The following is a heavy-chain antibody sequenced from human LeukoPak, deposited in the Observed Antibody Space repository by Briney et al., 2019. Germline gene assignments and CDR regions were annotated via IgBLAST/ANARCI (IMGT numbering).Heavy chain of an antibody. Sequence: GGSLRLSCTVSGSTVSSNSMSWVRQAPGKGLEWVSAISGSGGSTYYADSVKGRFTISRDNSKNTLYLQMNSLRAEDTAVYYCAKDLSRRGYYFDYWGQGTLVTVSS. CDR2: ISGSGGST. J-gene: IGHJ4*02. CDR3: AKDLSRRGYYFDY. V-gene: IGHV3-23*01. CDR1: GSTVSSNS.